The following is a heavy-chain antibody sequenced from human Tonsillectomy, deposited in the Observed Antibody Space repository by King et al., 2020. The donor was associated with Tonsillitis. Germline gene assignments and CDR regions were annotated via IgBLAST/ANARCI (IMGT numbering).Heavy chain of an antibody. CDR3: SRIKDYCYVYDIAEYFIY. CDR1: GDSISSDY. CDR2: IHHNGNT. V-gene: IGHV4-59*01. J-gene: IGHJ4*02. D-gene: IGHD5/OR15-5a*01. Sequence: QLQESGPGLVKPSETLSLSCIVYGDSISSDYWSWVRQPPGKGLEWIGHIHHNGNTKSNPSLKSRVSMSVDTSKNQFSLKLTSVTAADPAVYFCSRIKDYCYVYDIAEYFIYWRQGTLVTGSS.